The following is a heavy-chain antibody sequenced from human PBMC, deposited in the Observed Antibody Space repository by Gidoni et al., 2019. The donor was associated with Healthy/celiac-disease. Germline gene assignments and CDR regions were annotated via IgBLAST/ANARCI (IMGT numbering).Heavy chain of an antibody. CDR3: ARNHYYDSSGPFDY. J-gene: IGHJ4*02. D-gene: IGHD3-22*01. CDR2: IWYDGSNK. V-gene: IGHV3-33*01. Sequence: QVQMVESGGGVVPPGRPLRRPWAAYGFTLSSYGMHWVRQAPGKGLEWVAVIWYDGSNKYYADSVKGRFTISRDNSKNTLYLQMNSLRAEDTAVYYCARNHYYDSSGPFDYWGQGTLVTVSS. CDR1: GFTLSSYG.